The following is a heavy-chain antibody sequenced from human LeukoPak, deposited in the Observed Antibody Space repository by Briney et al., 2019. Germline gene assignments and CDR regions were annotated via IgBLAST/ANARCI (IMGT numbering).Heavy chain of an antibody. J-gene: IGHJ5*02. Sequence: ASVKVSCKASGYTFTGYYMHWVRQAPGQGLEWMGWINPNSGGTNYAQKFQGRVTMTRDTSITTVFMELSRLRSDDTAVYYCAREDDILTPYYKGGWFDPWGQGTLVTVSS. D-gene: IGHD3-9*01. CDR2: INPNSGGT. CDR1: GYTFTGYY. CDR3: AREDDILTPYYKGGWFDP. V-gene: IGHV1-2*02.